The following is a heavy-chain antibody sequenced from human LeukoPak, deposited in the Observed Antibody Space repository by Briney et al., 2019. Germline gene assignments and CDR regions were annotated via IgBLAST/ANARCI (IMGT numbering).Heavy chain of an antibody. CDR2: IIPFFGTA. V-gene: IGHV1-69*13. CDR3: AGGGDRYYYYYMDV. D-gene: IGHD3-10*01. Sequence: VKVACKASGVTFSSYAISWVRQAPGQGLEWMGGIIPFFGTANYAQKFQGRVTITTDESTSPAYMELSSLRSEDTAVYYCAGGGDRYYYYYMDVWGKGTTVTVSS. J-gene: IGHJ6*03. CDR1: GVTFSSYA.